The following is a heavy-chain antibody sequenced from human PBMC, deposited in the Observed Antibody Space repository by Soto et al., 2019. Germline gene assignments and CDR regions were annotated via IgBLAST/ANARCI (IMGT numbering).Heavy chain of an antibody. CDR2: ISASSSQI. V-gene: IGHV3-21*01. CDR1: GFTFGSYT. J-gene: IGHJ4*02. CDR3: ARGTGYFHY. D-gene: IGHD1-1*01. Sequence: EVQLVESGGGLVKPGRSLRLSCTAAGFTFGSYTINWVRQAPGKGLEWVSSISASSSQIYYADSVKGRFTISRDNAKNSLYLQMNSLSAEDTAVYYCARGTGYFHYWGQGTLVTVSS.